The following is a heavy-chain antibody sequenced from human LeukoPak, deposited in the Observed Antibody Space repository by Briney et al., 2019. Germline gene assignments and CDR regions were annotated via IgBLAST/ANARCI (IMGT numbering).Heavy chain of an antibody. J-gene: IGHJ4*02. CDR1: GFTFSSYA. V-gene: IGHV3-23*01. Sequence: GGSLRLSCAASGFTFSSYAMSWVRQTPGKGLEWVSAISGSGGSTYYADSVKGRFTISRDNSKNTPYLQMNSLRAEDTAVYYCADQTYYYDSSGYPLLDYRGQGTLVTVSS. CDR2: ISGSGGST. CDR3: ADQTYYYDSSGYPLLDY. D-gene: IGHD3-22*01.